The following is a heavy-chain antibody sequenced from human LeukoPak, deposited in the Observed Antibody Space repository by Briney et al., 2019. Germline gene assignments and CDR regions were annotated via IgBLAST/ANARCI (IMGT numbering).Heavy chain of an antibody. CDR1: GGSITSDY. D-gene: IGHD6-19*01. CDR2: VSYSGST. J-gene: IGHJ4*02. CDR3: ARLGDSNGWYGNFDY. V-gene: IGHV4-59*01. Sequence: SETLSLTCAVSGGSITSDYWSWIRQPPGKGLEWIGYVSYSGSTNYNPSLKSRVTISVDTSKNQFSLKLSSVTVADTAVYYCARLGDSNGWYGNFDYWGQGTLVTVSS.